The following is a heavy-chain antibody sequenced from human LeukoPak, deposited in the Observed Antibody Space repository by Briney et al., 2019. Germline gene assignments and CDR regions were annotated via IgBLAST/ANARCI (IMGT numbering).Heavy chain of an antibody. CDR1: GYTFTDYE. V-gene: IGHV1-8*01. CDR3: ARNPSRSDTYFDL. CDR2: TNPSSRNR. D-gene: IGHD5-18*01. J-gene: IGHJ4*02. Sequence: GASVKVSCKASGYTFTDYEINWARQASGQGLEWMGWTNPSSRNRAYAPKFEGRVTMTTDTSTSTAYMELRSLTSEDTAVYYCARNPSRSDTYFDLWGQGTLVTVSS.